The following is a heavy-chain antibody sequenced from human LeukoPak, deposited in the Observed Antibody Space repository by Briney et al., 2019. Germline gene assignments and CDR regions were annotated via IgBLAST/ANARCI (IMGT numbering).Heavy chain of an antibody. V-gene: IGHV3-23*01. CDR3: AKDGGSRYCSSAGCDPFRY. Sequence: GGSLRLSCAASGFTFSSYAMTWVRQAPEKGLEWVSTISASGGGTYYADSVKGHFTISRDNSKNTLYLQMNSLRAEDTAIYYCAKDGGSRYCSSAGCDPFRYWGQGTLVTVSS. CDR1: GFTFSSYA. J-gene: IGHJ4*02. D-gene: IGHD2-2*01. CDR2: ISASGGGT.